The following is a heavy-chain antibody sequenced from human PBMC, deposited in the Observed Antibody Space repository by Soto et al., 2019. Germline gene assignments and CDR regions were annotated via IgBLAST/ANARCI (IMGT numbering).Heavy chain of an antibody. J-gene: IGHJ4*02. D-gene: IGHD6-13*01. V-gene: IGHV4-59*01. Sequence: SETLSLTCTVSGASISTYYWSWIRQPPGKGLEWIGYIFYTGSTNYSPSLKNRVTISVDTSKSQFSLKLSSVTAADTAVYYCARGVIAAAGTGYFGYRRQGLLVPV. CDR1: GASISTYY. CDR2: IFYTGST. CDR3: ARGVIAAAGTGYFGY.